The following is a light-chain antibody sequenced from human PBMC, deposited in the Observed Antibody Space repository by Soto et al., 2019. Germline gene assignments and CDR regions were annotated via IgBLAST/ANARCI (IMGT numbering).Light chain of an antibody. CDR1: QSVSNN. CDR3: QQRSNWPLT. J-gene: IGKJ4*01. CDR2: DTS. Sequence: EIVMTQSPSTLSVSPGERATLSCRASQSVSNNLAWYQQKPGRAPRLLIYDTSTRVTGIPARFSGSGSGTDFTLTTSSLEPEDFAVSYCQQRSNWPLTFGGGTKVDIK. V-gene: IGKV3-11*01.